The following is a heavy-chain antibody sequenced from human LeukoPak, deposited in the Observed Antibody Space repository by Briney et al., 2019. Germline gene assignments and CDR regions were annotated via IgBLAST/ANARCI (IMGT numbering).Heavy chain of an antibody. V-gene: IGHV4-39*01. CDR3: ARGVNV. J-gene: IGHJ3*01. D-gene: IGHD3-10*01. CDR1: GGXISSSIYY. CDR2: IYYSGNA. Sequence: SETLSLTCTVSGGXISSSIYYWGWIRQPPGKGLEWTGNIYYSGNANYNPSLKSRVTISVDTSKNQFPLRLSSVTAADTAVYYCARGVNVWGQGAMVTVSS.